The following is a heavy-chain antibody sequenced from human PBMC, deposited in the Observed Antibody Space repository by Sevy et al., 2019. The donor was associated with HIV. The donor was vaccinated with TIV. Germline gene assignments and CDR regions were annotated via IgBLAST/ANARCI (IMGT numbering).Heavy chain of an antibody. CDR1: GFTFGDYC. CDR3: VTETVTMPRGKKDVFGI. D-gene: IGHD3-10*01. J-gene: IGHJ3*02. V-gene: IGHV3-49*03. CDR2: IRNKPYGETT. Sequence: GGSLRLSCTGSGFTFGDYCISWFRQAPGKGLEWVGAIRNKPYGETTEYAASVKDRFTISRDDSKSIAYLQMNSLKTEDTAVYYCVTETVTMPRGKKDVFGIWGQGTMVTVSS.